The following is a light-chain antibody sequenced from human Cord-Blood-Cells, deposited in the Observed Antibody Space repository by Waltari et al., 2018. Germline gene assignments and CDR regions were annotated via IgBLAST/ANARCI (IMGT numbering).Light chain of an antibody. Sequence: EIVLTQSPGTLSLSPGERATLSCRASQSVSSSYLAWYQQKPGQAPRLLIYGASSRATGIPDRFSGSGSGTDFTITISGLEPEDFAVYYCQQYGSSPPVTFGQGTKLGIK. V-gene: IGKV3-20*01. CDR1: QSVSSSY. CDR3: QQYGSSPPVT. CDR2: GAS. J-gene: IGKJ2*01.